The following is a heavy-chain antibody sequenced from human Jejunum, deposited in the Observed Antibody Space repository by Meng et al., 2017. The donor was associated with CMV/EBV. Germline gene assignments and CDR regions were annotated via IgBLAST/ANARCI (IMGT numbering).Heavy chain of an antibody. Sequence: GSGCTLTSANSAWFWIRLPPGKGLEWSGLVEEGGANRYKPSLVSRVSISVDTSKNQFALTLNSVTAADTAIYYCARGGWGNWNFEHWGQGKLVTVSS. CDR1: GCTLTSANSA. CDR2: VEEGGAN. D-gene: IGHD3-16*01. V-gene: IGHV4-61*01. J-gene: IGHJ4*02. CDR3: ARGGWGNWNFEH.